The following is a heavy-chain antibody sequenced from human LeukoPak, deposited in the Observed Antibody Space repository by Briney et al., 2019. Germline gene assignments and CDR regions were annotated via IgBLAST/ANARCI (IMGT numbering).Heavy chain of an antibody. D-gene: IGHD1-26*01. Sequence: SQTLSLTCTVSGGSISSGGYYWSWIRQPPGKGLEWIGYIYHSGSTYYNPSLKSRVTISVDTSKNQFSLKLSSVTAADTAVYYCARVKPGNSGSPSHFDYWGQGTLVTVSS. CDR3: ARVKPGNSGSPSHFDY. V-gene: IGHV4-30-2*01. CDR1: GGSISSGGYY. CDR2: IYHSGST. J-gene: IGHJ4*02.